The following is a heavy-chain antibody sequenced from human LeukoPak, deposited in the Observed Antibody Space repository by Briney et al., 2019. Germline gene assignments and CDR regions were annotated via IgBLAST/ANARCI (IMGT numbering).Heavy chain of an antibody. Sequence: GESLKISCWGSGYSFTSYWIGRVRQMPGKGVEWMGLIYPSDSDTRYCPSCQGQVTIPPNKSISTAYLQWSSLKASDTAMYYCATTTTITMRSSGAFDIWGQGTMVTVSS. CDR1: GYSFTSYW. CDR3: ATTTTITMRSSGAFDI. CDR2: IYPSDSDT. J-gene: IGHJ3*02. V-gene: IGHV5-51*06. D-gene: IGHD3-22*01.